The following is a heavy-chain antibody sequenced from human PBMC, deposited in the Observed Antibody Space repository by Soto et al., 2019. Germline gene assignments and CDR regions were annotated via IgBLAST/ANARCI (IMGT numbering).Heavy chain of an antibody. D-gene: IGHD3-22*01. CDR2: IIPILRTA. CDR1: GGSFSSFS. Sequence: QVILAQSGAEVKKPGSSVKVSCKVSGGSFSSFSINWVRQAPGQRFEWMGGIIPILRTANFTQKFQDRVTFTADESTATAYMTLSSLTSEDTAFYYCTSFDSNGYYPQNHYWGPGTQVTVSS. CDR3: TSFDSNGYYPQNHY. V-gene: IGHV1-69*01. J-gene: IGHJ4*02.